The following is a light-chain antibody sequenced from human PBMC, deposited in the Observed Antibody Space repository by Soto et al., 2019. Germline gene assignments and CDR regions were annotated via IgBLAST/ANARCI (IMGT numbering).Light chain of an antibody. V-gene: IGKV2-28*01. CDR3: MQPLQTHRT. J-gene: IGKJ1*01. Sequence: DIVMTQSPLSLPVTPEEPASISCRSSQSLLHSNGYNYLDWYLQKPGQSPQLLIYLGSNRSSGVPERLSGSGSEGYLAVNISRVEAEDVGVYYCMQPLQTHRTVGHGTKVDIK. CDR1: QSLLHSNGYNY. CDR2: LGS.